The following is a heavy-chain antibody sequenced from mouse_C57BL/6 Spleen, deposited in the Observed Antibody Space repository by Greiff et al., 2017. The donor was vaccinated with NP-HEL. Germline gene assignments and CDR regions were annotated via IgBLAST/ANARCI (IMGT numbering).Heavy chain of an antibody. V-gene: IGHV1-55*01. CDR2: IYPGSGST. J-gene: IGHJ4*01. CDR3: ASSIYYYGSSYEDYAMDY. Sequence: QVQLKQPGAELVKPGASVKMSCKASGYTFTSYWITWVKQRPGQGLEWIGDIYPGSGSTNYNEKFKSKATLTVDTSSSTAYMQLSSLTSEDSAVYYCASSIYYYGSSYEDYAMDYWGQGTSVTVSS. CDR1: GYTFTSYW. D-gene: IGHD1-1*01.